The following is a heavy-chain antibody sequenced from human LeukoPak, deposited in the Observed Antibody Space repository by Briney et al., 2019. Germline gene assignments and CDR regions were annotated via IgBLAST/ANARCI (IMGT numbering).Heavy chain of an antibody. D-gene: IGHD2-2*02. CDR2: FIPIFGTA. J-gene: IGHJ5*02. V-gene: IGHV1-69*01. CDR1: GGTFSSYA. CDR3: ARTRSDIVVVPAAIIWFDP. Sequence: GASVKVSCKASGGTFSSYAISWVRQAPGQGLEWMGGFIPIFGTANYAQKFQGRVTITADESTSTAYMELSSLRSEDTAVYYCARTRSDIVVVPAAIIWFDPWDQGTLVTVSS.